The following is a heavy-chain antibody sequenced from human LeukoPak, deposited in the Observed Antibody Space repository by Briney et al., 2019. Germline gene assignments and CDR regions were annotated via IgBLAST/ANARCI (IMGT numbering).Heavy chain of an antibody. CDR2: IIPIFGTA. CDR1: GGTFSTYA. J-gene: IGHJ4*02. Sequence: ASVKVSCKASGGTFSTYAISWVRQAPGQGLEWVGGIIPIFGTANYAQKFQGRVTITADESTSTAYMELSSLRSEDTAVYYCARDDYYGSGSCWGQGTLVTVSS. CDR3: ARDDYYGSGSC. V-gene: IGHV1-69*13. D-gene: IGHD3-10*01.